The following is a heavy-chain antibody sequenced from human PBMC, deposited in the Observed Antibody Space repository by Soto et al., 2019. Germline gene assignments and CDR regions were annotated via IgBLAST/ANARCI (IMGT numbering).Heavy chain of an antibody. Sequence: GGSLRLSVAASGFTFSSYAMSWVRQAPGKGLEGVSAIRGRGGSTYYADSLKGRFTISRDNSKNTLYLQMNSLRAEDTAVYYCAHIRHCSGGSCYKRIVDYWGQGTLVTVSS. D-gene: IGHD2-15*01. CDR3: AHIRHCSGGSCYKRIVDY. V-gene: IGHV3-23*01. J-gene: IGHJ4*02. CDR2: IRGRGGST. CDR1: GFTFSSYA.